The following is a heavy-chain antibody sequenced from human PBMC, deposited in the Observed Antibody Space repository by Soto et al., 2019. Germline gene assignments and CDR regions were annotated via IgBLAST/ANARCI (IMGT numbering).Heavy chain of an antibody. CDR1: GDSVSSNSAA. CDR2: TYYRYKWYN. CDR3: ARVRTPQQWLANYYGMDV. J-gene: IGHJ6*02. V-gene: IGHV6-1*01. Sequence: QVQLQQSGPGLVKPSQTLSLTCAISGDSVSSNSAAWNWIRQSPSRGLEWLGRTYYRYKWYNDYAVSVKSRIPINPDTSKNQFSLQLNSVTPEDTAVYYCARVRTPQQWLANYYGMDVWGQGTTVTVSS. D-gene: IGHD6-19*01.